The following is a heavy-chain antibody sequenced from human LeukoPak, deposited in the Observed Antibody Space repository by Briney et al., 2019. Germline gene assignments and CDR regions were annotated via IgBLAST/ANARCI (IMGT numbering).Heavy chain of an antibody. CDR3: ARETVAGRIDY. D-gene: IGHD6-19*01. J-gene: IGHJ4*02. Sequence: SVKVSCKASGYTFTSYGISWVRQAPGQGLEWMGGIIPIFGTANYAQKFQGRVTITADESTSTAYMELSSLRSEDTAVYYCARETVAGRIDYWGQGTLVTVSS. CDR1: GYTFTSYG. V-gene: IGHV1-69*13. CDR2: IIPIFGTA.